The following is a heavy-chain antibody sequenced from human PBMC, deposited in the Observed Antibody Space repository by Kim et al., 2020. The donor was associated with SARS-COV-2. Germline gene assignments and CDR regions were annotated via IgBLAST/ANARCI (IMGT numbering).Heavy chain of an antibody. D-gene: IGHD3-3*01. V-gene: IGHV3-15*01. CDR1: GFTFSNAW. CDR2: IKSKTDGGTT. Sequence: GGSLRLSCAASGFTFSNAWMSWVRQAPGKGLEWVGRIKSKTDGGTTDYAAPVKGRFTISRDDSKNTRYLQMNSLKTEDTAVYYCTTDPRIYDFWSGYPLVYWGRGTLVTVSS. J-gene: IGHJ4*02. CDR3: TTDPRIYDFWSGYPLVY.